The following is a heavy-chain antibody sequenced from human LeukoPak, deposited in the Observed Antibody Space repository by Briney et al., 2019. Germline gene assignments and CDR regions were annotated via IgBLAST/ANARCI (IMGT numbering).Heavy chain of an antibody. J-gene: IGHJ4*02. V-gene: IGHV1-18*01. D-gene: IGHD4-17*01. CDR3: ARGTPILRTKRPPRPQNDY. CDR1: GYTFTNYV. CDR2: ISAYDGNS. Sequence: ASVKVSCNASGYTFTNYVVNWVRQAPGQGLEWMGWISAYDGNSNYAETLRGRVTTTTDTSTSTAYMELGSLRSDDTAVYYCARGTPILRTKRPPRPQNDYWGQGTLVTVSS.